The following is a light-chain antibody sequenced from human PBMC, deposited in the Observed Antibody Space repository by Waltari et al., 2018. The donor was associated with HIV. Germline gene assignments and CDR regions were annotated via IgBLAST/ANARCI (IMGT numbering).Light chain of an antibody. J-gene: IGLJ2*01. CDR2: RNN. CDR1: SSNIGSNY. Sequence: QSVLTQPPSASGTPGQRVTISCSGSSSNIGSNYVYWYQQLPGPAPKLLIYRNNQRPSGVPDRFSGSKSGTSASLAISGLRSEDEAEYYCAAWDGSLSVVVFGGGTKLTVL. V-gene: IGLV1-47*01. CDR3: AAWDGSLSVVV.